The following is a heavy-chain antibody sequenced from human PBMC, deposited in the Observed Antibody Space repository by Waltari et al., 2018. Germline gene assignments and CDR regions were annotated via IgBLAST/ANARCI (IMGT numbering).Heavy chain of an antibody. CDR2: ISHSGTT. Sequence: QVQLQQWGAGLLKPSETLSLTCAVYGGSFSGYYWSWIRQPPGRGLAWIGEISHSGTTNYNPSLKRRVTISLDTSKNQFSLKLSSVTAAETAVYYCARQEIIVEVTGDGFDIWGQGTMVTVSS. CDR1: GGSFSGYY. J-gene: IGHJ3*02. CDR3: ARQEIIVEVTGDGFDI. V-gene: IGHV4-34*01. D-gene: IGHD2-21*02.